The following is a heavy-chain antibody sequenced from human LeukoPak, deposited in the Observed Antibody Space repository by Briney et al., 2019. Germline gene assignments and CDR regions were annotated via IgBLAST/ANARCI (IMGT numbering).Heavy chain of an antibody. CDR1: GFTFSSYF. Sequence: PGGSLRLSCAASGFTFSSYFMSWVRQAPGKGLEWVSSISSSSSYMFYADSVRGRFTISRDNAKNSLYLQISSLRAEDTAVYYCARDRGSGWHTFDYWGQGTLVTVSS. CDR3: ARDRGSGWHTFDY. D-gene: IGHD6-19*01. J-gene: IGHJ4*02. V-gene: IGHV3-21*01. CDR2: ISSSSSYM.